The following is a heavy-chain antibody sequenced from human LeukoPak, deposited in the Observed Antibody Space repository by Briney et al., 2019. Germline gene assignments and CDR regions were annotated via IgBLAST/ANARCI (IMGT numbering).Heavy chain of an antibody. J-gene: IGHJ4*02. V-gene: IGHV3-23*01. D-gene: IGHD6-13*01. Sequence: GGSLRLSCAASGFTFISYAMSWVRQAPGKGLEWVSAISGGSTYYADSVKGRFTISRDNSKNTLYLQINSLRAEDTAIYYCAKVWSSWYGGGFDHWGQGTPVTVSS. CDR3: AKVWSSWYGGGFDH. CDR2: ISGGST. CDR1: GFTFISYA.